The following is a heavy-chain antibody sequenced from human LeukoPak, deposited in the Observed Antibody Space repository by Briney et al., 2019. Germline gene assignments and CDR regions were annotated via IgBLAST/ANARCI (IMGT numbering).Heavy chain of an antibody. V-gene: IGHV4-39*07. CDR1: GGSISSSSYY. Sequence: PSETLSLTCTVSGGSISSSSYYWGWIRQPPGKGLEWIGSIYYSGSTYYNPSLKSRVTISVDTSKNQFSLKLSSVTAADTAVYYCAREAVEDSSGYVHAFDIWGQGTMVTVSS. J-gene: IGHJ3*02. CDR2: IYYSGST. D-gene: IGHD3-22*01. CDR3: AREAVEDSSGYVHAFDI.